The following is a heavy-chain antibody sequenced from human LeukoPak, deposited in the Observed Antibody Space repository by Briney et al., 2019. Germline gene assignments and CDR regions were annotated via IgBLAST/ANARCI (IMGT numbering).Heavy chain of an antibody. CDR1: GFTFSSFD. D-gene: IGHD3-9*01. J-gene: IGHJ2*01. V-gene: IGHV3-33*01. CDR3: ARTGEGVNGPVRSFGRRQGWGYFDL. Sequence: SLSLSCAASGFTFSSFDRHWVRQAPGKGLEWVALIWHGASNKYFADCVKGRITSSRDNSKKTLFMQMDSRRAEDTALYSWARTGEGVNGPVRSFGRRQGWGYFDLWGRGTLVIVSS. CDR2: IWHGASNK.